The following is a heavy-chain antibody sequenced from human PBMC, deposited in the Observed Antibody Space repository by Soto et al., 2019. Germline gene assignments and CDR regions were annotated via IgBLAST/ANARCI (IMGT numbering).Heavy chain of an antibody. CDR2: IYYSGST. V-gene: IGHV4-31*03. CDR3: ARDGGGYCSGGSCYGGVDY. Sequence: SETLSLTCTVSGGSISSGGYYWSWIRQHPGKGLEWIGYIYYSGSTYYNPSLKSRVTISVDTSKNQFSLKLSSVTAADTAVYYCARDGGGYCSGGSCYGGVDYWGQGTLVTVS. CDR1: GGSISSGGYY. D-gene: IGHD2-15*01. J-gene: IGHJ4*02.